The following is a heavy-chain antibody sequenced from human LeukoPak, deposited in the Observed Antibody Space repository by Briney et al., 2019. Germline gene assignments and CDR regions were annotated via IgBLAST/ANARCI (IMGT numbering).Heavy chain of an antibody. CDR1: GYTFTGYY. Sequence: GASVKVSCKASGYTFTGYYMHWVRQAPGQGLEWMGWINPNSGGTNYAQKFQGRVTMTRDTSISTAYMELSRLRSDDTAVYYCGRGGVGIVVGGGVDYWGQGTLVTVSS. V-gene: IGHV1-2*02. J-gene: IGHJ4*02. CDR2: INPNSGGT. D-gene: IGHD2-21*01. CDR3: GRGGVGIVVGGGVDY.